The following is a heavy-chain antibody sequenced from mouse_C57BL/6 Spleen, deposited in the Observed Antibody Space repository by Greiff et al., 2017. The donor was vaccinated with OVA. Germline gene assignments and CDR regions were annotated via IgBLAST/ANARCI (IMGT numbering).Heavy chain of an antibody. D-gene: IGHD1-1*01. CDR2: IYPGSGNT. V-gene: IGHV1-76*01. CDR3: AVITRVPYYLDY. J-gene: IGHJ2*01. Sequence: VQLQQSGAELVRPGASVKLSCKASGYTFTDYYINWVKQRPGQGLEWIARIYPGSGNTYYNEKFKGKATLTAEKSSSTAYMQISSLTSEDSAVYFCAVITRVPYYLDYWGQGTTLTVSS. CDR1: GYTFTDYY.